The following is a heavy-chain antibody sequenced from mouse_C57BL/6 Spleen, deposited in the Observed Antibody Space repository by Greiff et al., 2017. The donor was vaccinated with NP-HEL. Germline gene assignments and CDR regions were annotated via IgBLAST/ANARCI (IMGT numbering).Heavy chain of an antibody. V-gene: IGHV6-6*01. J-gene: IGHJ1*03. CDR2: IRNKANNHAT. CDR1: GFTFSDAW. Sequence: EVQGVESGGGLVQPGGSMKLSCAASGFTFSDAWMDWVRQSPEKGLEWVAEIRNKANNHATYYAESVKGRFTISRDDSKSSVYLQMNSLRAEDTGIYYCTSGSSSNWYFDVWGTGTTVTVSS. CDR3: TSGSSSNWYFDV. D-gene: IGHD1-1*01.